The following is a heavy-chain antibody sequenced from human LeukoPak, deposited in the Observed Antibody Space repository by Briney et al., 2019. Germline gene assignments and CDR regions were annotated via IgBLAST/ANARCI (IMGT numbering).Heavy chain of an antibody. J-gene: IGHJ6*02. V-gene: IGHV1-8*01. Sequence: GASVKVSCKASGYIFTSYDINWVRQATGQGLEWMGWMNPNSGNTGYAQKFQGRVTMTRNTSISTAYMELSSLRSEDTAVYYCARVAVVVPAAILWYYYYGMDVWGQGTTVTVSS. CDR3: ARVAVVVPAAILWYYYYGMDV. D-gene: IGHD2-2*01. CDR1: GYIFTSYD. CDR2: MNPNSGNT.